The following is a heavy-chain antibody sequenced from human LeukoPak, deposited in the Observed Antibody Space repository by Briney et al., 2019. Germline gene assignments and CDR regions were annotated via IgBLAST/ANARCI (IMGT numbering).Heavy chain of an antibody. CDR2: INSDGTST. Sequence: GGSLRLSCAASGFTSSSYWMHWVRQAPGKGLVWVSRINSDGTSTTYADSVKGRFTISRDNAKNALYLQMNSLRAEDTAVYYCARLSMVRGVIADYWGQGTLVTVSS. D-gene: IGHD3-10*01. J-gene: IGHJ4*02. CDR1: GFTSSSYW. CDR3: ARLSMVRGVIADY. V-gene: IGHV3-74*01.